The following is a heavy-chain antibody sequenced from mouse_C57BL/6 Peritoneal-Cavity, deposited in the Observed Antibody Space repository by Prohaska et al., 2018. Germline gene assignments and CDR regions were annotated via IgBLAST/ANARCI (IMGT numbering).Heavy chain of an antibody. CDR2: ILPGSVST. CDR1: GYTFTGYC. V-gene: IGHV1-9*01. D-gene: IGHD1-1*01. Sequence: KLSCKATGYTFTGYCIEWVKQRPCHPLEWIREILPGSVSTNYNDKFKVKATFTADTTSNTAYMQVSSLTTEDAAIYYCARGTTVPDFDYWGQGTTVTVSS. J-gene: IGHJ2*01. CDR3: ARGTTVPDFDY.